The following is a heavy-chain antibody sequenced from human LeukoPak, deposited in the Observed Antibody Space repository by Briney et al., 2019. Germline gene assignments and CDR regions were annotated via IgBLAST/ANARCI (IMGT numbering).Heavy chain of an antibody. V-gene: IGHV5-51*01. CDR1: GYSFTSYW. Sequence: HGESLKISCKGSGYSFTSYWIAWVRQMPGKGLEWMGIISPGDSDIRYSPSFQGQVTISVDKSISTAYLQWSSLKASDTAMYYCARHEDCSSTSCYLGPGHAFDIWGQGTMVTVSS. CDR2: ISPGDSDI. CDR3: ARHEDCSSTSCYLGPGHAFDI. J-gene: IGHJ3*02. D-gene: IGHD2-2*01.